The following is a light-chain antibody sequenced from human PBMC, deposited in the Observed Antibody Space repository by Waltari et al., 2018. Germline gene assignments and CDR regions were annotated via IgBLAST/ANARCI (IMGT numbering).Light chain of an antibody. V-gene: IGLV6-57*01. CDR2: KDN. J-gene: IGLJ2*01. CDR1: SCNIASNH. CDR3: QSYDDNHHVV. Sequence: NFMLTQPHSVSESPGKTVTISCTRRSCNIASNHVQWYQQRPGSSPTTVVYKDNERPSGVPDRFSGSIDSSSNSASLTISRLKSDDEADYYCQSYDDNHHVVFGGGTKLIVL.